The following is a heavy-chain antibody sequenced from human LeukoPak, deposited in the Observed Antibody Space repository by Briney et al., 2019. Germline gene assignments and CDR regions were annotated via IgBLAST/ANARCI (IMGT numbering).Heavy chain of an antibody. CDR2: ISDSGGST. V-gene: IGHV3-23*01. CDR1: GFTLSSYA. D-gene: IGHD6-13*01. Sequence: GGSLRLSCAASGFTLSSYAMSWVPQAPAKGLEWVSAISDSGGSTYYADSVKGRFTISRDNSKNTLYLQMNSLRAEDTAVYYCAKDRGSSWPHGCDYGGQGTRVSV. CDR3: AKDRGSSWPHGCDY. J-gene: IGHJ4*02.